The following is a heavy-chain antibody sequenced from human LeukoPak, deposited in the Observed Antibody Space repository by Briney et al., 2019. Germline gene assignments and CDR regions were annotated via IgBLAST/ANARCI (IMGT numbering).Heavy chain of an antibody. D-gene: IGHD6-13*01. CDR1: GFTFSTYS. CDR2: ISSNSRYI. V-gene: IGHV3-21*06. Sequence: GGSLRLSCAASGFTFSTYSMNWVRQVPGKGLEWVSSISSNSRYIYYADSMRGRFTISRDNAKNTLYLQVNSLKPEDTAVYYCARVAEAAAFDSWGQGTLVTVSS. J-gene: IGHJ4*02. CDR3: ARVAEAAAFDS.